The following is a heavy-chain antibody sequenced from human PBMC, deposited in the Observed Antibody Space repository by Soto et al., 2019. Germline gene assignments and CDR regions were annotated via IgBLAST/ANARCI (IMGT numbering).Heavy chain of an antibody. V-gene: IGHV4-61*01. CDR2: IYYSGST. CDR3: ARRWGPTFDF. Sequence: SETLSLTCAVSGGSISSDNWWSWIRQPPGKGLEWIGYIYYSGSTNYNPSLKSRVTISVDTSKNQFSLKLSSVTAADTAVYYCARRWGPTFDFWGQGTLVTVSS. D-gene: IGHD1-26*01. J-gene: IGHJ4*02. CDR1: GGSISSDNW.